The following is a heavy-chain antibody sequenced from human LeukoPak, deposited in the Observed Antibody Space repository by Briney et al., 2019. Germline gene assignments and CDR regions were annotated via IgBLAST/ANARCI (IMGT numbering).Heavy chain of an antibody. D-gene: IGHD5-18*01. CDR2: IYYSGST. CDR1: GGSISSSSYY. CDR3: ASEGVLYSYGFFPYY. Sequence: SETLSLTCTVSGGSISSSSYYWGWIRQPPGKGLEWIGSIYYSGSTYYNPSLKSRVTISVDTSKNQFSLKLSSVTAADTAVYYCASEGVLYSYGFFPYYWGQGTLVTVSS. J-gene: IGHJ4*02. V-gene: IGHV4-39*07.